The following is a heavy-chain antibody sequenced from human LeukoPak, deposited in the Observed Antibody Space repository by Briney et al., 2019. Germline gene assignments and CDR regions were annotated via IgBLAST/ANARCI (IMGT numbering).Heavy chain of an antibody. CDR3: ARDLFYYDFWSGPFDY. D-gene: IGHD3-3*01. J-gene: IGHJ4*02. CDR1: GGSISSSSYY. Sequence: SETLSLTCTVSGGSISSSSYYCGWIRQPPGKGLEWIGRIYTSGSTNYNPSLKSRVTMSVDTSKNQFSLKLSSVTAADTAVYYCARDLFYYDFWSGPFDYWGQGTLVTVSS. CDR2: IYTSGST. V-gene: IGHV4-39*07.